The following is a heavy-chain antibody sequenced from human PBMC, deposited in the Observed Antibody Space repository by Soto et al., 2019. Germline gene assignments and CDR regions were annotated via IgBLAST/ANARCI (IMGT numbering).Heavy chain of an antibody. CDR2: VYYTGDT. J-gene: IGHJ6*02. V-gene: IGHV4-59*08. D-gene: IGHD1-26*01. CDR3: VRQGIDYLHGLVDV. CDR1: SGPSSSHN. Sequence: QVQLQQSGPRLVKPSETLSLTCTVSSGPSSSHNWGWIRQSPGRGLKWIGYVYYTGDTSYNPSLKSRVTISADTSTNNISLTLTSVTAADTAVYYCVRQGIDYLHGLVDVWGQGTTVSVSS.